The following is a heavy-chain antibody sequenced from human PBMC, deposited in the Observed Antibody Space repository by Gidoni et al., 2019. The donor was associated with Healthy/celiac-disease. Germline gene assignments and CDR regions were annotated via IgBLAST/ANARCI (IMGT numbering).Heavy chain of an antibody. D-gene: IGHD6-13*01. CDR3: ARGSSSSWLYYFDY. Sequence: QVQLVESGGGVVQPGRSLRLSCAASGFTFSSYAMHWVRQAPGKGLEWVAVISYDGSNKYYADSVKGRFTISRDNSKNTLYLQMNSLRAEDTAVYYCARGSSSSWLYYFDYWGQGTLVTVSS. J-gene: IGHJ4*02. V-gene: IGHV3-30-3*01. CDR2: ISYDGSNK. CDR1: GFTFSSYA.